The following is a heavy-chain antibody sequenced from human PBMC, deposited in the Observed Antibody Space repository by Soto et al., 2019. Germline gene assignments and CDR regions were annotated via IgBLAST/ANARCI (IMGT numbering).Heavy chain of an antibody. CDR3: ARVFGFGGMDV. D-gene: IGHD3-10*01. CDR1: GGSFSGYY. J-gene: IGHJ6*02. V-gene: IGHV4-34*01. Sequence: SETLSLTCAVYGGSFSGYYWSWIRQPPGKGLEWIGEINHSGSTNYNPSLKSRVTISVDTSKNQFSLKLSSVTAAGTAVYYCARVFGFGGMDVWGQGTTVTVSS. CDR2: INHSGST.